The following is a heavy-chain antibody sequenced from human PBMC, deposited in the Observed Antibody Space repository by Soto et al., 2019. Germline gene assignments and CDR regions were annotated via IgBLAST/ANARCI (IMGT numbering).Heavy chain of an antibody. CDR2: IWYDGSNK. CDR1: GFTFSSYG. D-gene: IGHD3-10*01. V-gene: IGHV3-33*01. J-gene: IGHJ4*02. Sequence: QVQLVESGGGVVQPGRSLRLSCAASGFTFSSYGMHWVRQAPGKGLEWVAVIWYDGSNKYYADSVKGRFTISRDNTKNTLYLQMNSLRAEDTAVYYCARDQGSHYGPGSYYDYWGQGTLVTVSS. CDR3: ARDQGSHYGPGSYYDY.